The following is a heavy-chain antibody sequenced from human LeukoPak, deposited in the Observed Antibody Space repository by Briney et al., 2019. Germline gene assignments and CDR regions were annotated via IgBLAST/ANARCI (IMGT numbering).Heavy chain of an antibody. CDR3: ARVGVGDYDILDRYYLDY. V-gene: IGHV3-30*04. CDR2: ISYDGSNK. D-gene: IGHD3-9*01. CDR1: GFTFSSYA. Sequence: PGGSLRLSCAASGFTFSSYAMHWVRQAPGKGLEWVAVISYDGSNKYYADSVKGRFTISRDNSKNTLYLQMNSLRAEDTAVYYCARVGVGDYDILDRYYLDYWGQGTLVTVSS. J-gene: IGHJ4*02.